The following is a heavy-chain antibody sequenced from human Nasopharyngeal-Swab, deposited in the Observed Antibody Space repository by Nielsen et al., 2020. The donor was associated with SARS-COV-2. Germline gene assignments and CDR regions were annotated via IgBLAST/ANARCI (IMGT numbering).Heavy chain of an antibody. V-gene: IGHV4-39*07. CDR1: GFTVSSNY. J-gene: IGHJ4*02. CDR3: ARGGSVLTVYGNRSPIDY. D-gene: IGHD2-8*01. CDR2: IYYSGNT. Sequence: GSLRLSCAASGFTVSSNYMSWVRQAPGKGLEWIGSIYYSGNTYYTPSLKGRVTISVDTSKSQFSLKVSSVTAADTAVYYCARGGSVLTVYGNRSPIDYWGQGTLVTVSS.